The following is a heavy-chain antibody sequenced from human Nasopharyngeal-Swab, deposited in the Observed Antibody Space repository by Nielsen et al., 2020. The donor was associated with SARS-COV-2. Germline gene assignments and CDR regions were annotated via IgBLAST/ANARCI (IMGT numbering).Heavy chain of an antibody. J-gene: IGHJ5*02. Sequence: GGSLRLSCTASGFTFGDYAMSWVRQAPGKGLDGVGFIRSKAYGGTTEYAASVKGRFTISRDDSKSIAYLQMNSLKTEDTAVYYCTRAMVRGAPNWFDPWGQGTLVTVSS. CDR1: GFTFGDYA. D-gene: IGHD3-10*01. CDR2: IRSKAYGGTT. CDR3: TRAMVRGAPNWFDP. V-gene: IGHV3-49*04.